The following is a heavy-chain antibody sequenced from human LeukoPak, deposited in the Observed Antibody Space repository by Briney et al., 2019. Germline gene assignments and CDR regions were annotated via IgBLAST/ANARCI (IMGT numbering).Heavy chain of an antibody. Sequence: SQTLSLTCTVSGGSISSGGYYWSWIRQHPGKGLEWIGYIYYSGSTYYNPSLKSRVTIPVDTSKNQFSLKLSSVTAADTAVYYCARNVVVVIDNALDIWGQGTMVTVSS. CDR1: GGSISSGGYY. CDR3: ARNVVVVIDNALDI. D-gene: IGHD3-22*01. CDR2: IYYSGST. J-gene: IGHJ3*02. V-gene: IGHV4-31*03.